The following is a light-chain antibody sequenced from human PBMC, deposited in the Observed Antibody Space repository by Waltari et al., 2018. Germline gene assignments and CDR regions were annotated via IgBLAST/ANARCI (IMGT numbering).Light chain of an antibody. CDR1: QLGHQY. CDR3: QAWDSSPYV. J-gene: IGLJ1*01. CDR2: EDN. Sequence: SSALTQPPSVSVSPGQTASITCSGDQLGHQYASWYQQKPGQSPLLFIYEDNKRPSWIPDRTYGSSSDNTATLTISQTQAMDDADYYCQAWDSSPYVFGTGTKVTVL. V-gene: IGLV3-1*01.